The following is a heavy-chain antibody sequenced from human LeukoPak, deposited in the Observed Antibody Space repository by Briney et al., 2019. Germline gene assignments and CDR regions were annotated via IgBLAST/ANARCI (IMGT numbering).Heavy chain of an antibody. CDR3: ARGLLEWLRLETYYFDY. Sequence: GGSLRLSCAASGFTFSSYWMTWVRQAPGKGLEWVANIKRDGSQKYYVDSVKGRFNISRDNAKNSLYLQMNSLRVDDTATYYCARGLLEWLRLETYYFDYWGQGSQVTVSS. J-gene: IGHJ4*02. V-gene: IGHV3-7*01. CDR2: IKRDGSQK. CDR1: GFTFSSYW. D-gene: IGHD3-3*01.